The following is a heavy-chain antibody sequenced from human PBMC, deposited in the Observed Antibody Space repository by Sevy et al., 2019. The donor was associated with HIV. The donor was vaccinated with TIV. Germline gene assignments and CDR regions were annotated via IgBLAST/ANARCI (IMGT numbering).Heavy chain of an antibody. CDR3: AKDRRPPGGSHGMDV. CDR2: ISYDGSNK. D-gene: IGHD6-6*01. CDR1: GFTFSSYG. V-gene: IGHV3-30*18. Sequence: GRSLRLSCAASGFTFSSYGMHWVRQAPGKGLEWVAVISYDGSNKYYADSVKGRFTISRDNSKNTLYLQMNSLRAEDTAVYYCAKDRRPPGGSHGMDVWGQGTTVTVSS. J-gene: IGHJ6*02.